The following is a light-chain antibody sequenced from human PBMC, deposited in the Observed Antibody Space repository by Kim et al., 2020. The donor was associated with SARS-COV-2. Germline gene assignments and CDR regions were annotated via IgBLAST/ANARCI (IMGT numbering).Light chain of an antibody. V-gene: IGKV3-11*01. Sequence: EIVLTQSPATLSLSPGERATLSCRASQSVGNYLAWYQQKSGQAPRLLIYDASNRATGIPARFSGSGSGTDFTLTISSLEPEDCAVYYCQQRSTSWTFGQGTKVDIK. CDR1: QSVGNY. CDR2: DAS. J-gene: IGKJ1*01. CDR3: QQRSTSWT.